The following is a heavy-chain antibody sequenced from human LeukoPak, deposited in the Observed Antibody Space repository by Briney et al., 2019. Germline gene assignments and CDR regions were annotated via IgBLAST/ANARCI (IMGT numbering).Heavy chain of an antibody. CDR2: IYHSGST. Sequence: SETLSLTCTVSGYSISSDYYWGWVRQPPGKGLQWIGTIYHSGSTYYNPSLKSRVTISVDTSKNQFSLRLTSVTAADTAVYYCARGGVGATPYDFDYWGQGTLVTVSS. D-gene: IGHD1-26*01. CDR1: GYSISSDYY. J-gene: IGHJ4*02. CDR3: ARGGVGATPYDFDY. V-gene: IGHV4-38-2*02.